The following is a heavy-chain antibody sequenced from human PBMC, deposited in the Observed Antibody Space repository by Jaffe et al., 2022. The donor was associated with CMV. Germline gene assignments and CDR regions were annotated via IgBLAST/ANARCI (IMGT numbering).Heavy chain of an antibody. J-gene: IGHJ4*02. CDR1: GGTFSSYA. D-gene: IGHD3-10*01. V-gene: IGHV1-69*09. CDR2: IIPILGIA. Sequence: QVQLVQSGAEVKKPGSSVKVSCKASGGTFSSYAISWVRQAPGQGLEWMGRIIPILGIANYAQKFQGRVTITADKSTSTAYMELSSLRSEDTAVYYCARDKLWFGETPPGFDYWGQGTLVTVSS. CDR3: ARDKLWFGETPPGFDY.